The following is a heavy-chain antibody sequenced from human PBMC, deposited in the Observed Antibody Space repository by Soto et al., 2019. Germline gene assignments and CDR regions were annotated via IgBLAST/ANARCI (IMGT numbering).Heavy chain of an antibody. CDR2: IHNSGNA. CDR3: AREVDATTVTDAFDI. V-gene: IGHV4-30-4*01. Sequence: SATLSLTCTVSGDSINPDNYFWSWIRQPPGKGLERIGYIHNSGNAYFNPSLKSRTTISTDTSKNQFSLKLRSVTAADTAVYFCAREVDATTVTDAFDIWGQGTMVT. D-gene: IGHD5-18*01. CDR1: GDSINPDNYF. J-gene: IGHJ3*02.